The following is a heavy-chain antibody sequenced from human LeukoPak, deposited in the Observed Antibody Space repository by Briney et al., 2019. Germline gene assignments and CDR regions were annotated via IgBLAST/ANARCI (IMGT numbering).Heavy chain of an antibody. V-gene: IGHV1-2*02. CDR3: ARSLRWDWFDP. CDR1: GYTFTGYY. J-gene: IGHJ5*02. Sequence: GSVKVSCTASGYTFTGYYMHWVRQAPGQGLEWMGWINPNSSGTNYAQKLQGRVTITRDTSSSSAYMELSRLRSDPTAVYYCARSLRWDWFDPWGQGTLVTVSS. D-gene: IGHD4-23*01. CDR2: INPNSSGT.